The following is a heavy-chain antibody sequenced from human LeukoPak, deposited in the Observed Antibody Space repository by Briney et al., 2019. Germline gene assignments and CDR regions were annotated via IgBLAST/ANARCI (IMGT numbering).Heavy chain of an antibody. CDR2: ISSSSSYI. J-gene: IGHJ4*02. CDR1: GFTFSSYS. V-gene: IGHV3-21*01. D-gene: IGHD5-12*01. Sequence: GGSLRLSCAASGFTFSSYSMNWVRQAPGKGLEWVSSISSSSSYIYYADSVKGRFTISRDNDKNSLYLQMNSLRAEDTAVYYCARWFPYGGFVDYWGQGTLVTVSS. CDR3: ARWFPYGGFVDY.